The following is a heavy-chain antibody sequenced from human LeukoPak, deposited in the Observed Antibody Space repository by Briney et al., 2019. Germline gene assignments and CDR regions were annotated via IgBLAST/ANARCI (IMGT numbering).Heavy chain of an antibody. CDR2: IIPIFGTA. CDR3: AREDRDYYYMDV. CDR1: GGTFSSYA. J-gene: IGHJ6*03. Sequence: SVKVSCKASGGTFSSYAISWVRQAPGQGLDWMGWIIPIFGTANYAQKFQGRVTISTDESTSTAYMELSSLRSEDTAVYHCAREDRDYYYMDVWGKGTTVTVSS. V-gene: IGHV1-69*05.